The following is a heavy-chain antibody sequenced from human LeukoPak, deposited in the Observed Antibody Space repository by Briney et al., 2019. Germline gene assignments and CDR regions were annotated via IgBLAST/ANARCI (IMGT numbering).Heavy chain of an antibody. J-gene: IGHJ6*03. V-gene: IGHV4-59*12. CDR3: ASSPGTAVTTYYYYMDV. Sequence: SETLSLTCTVSGGSISSYYWSWIRQPPGKGLEWIGYIYHSGSTYYNPSLKSRVTISVDRSKNQFSLKLSSVTAADTAVYYCASSPGTAVTTYYYYMDVWGKGTTVTVSS. CDR2: IYHSGST. CDR1: GGSISSYY. D-gene: IGHD4-11*01.